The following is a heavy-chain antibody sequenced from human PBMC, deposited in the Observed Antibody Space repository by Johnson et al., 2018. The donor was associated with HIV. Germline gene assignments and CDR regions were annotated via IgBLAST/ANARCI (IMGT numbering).Heavy chain of an antibody. J-gene: IGHJ3*02. V-gene: IGHV3-66*02. CDR1: GFIVSSTY. Sequence: EVRLVESGGGLIQPGGSLRLSCAASGFIVSSTYMSWVRQAPGKGLEWVSAIYSGGSTYYADSVKGRFTISRDNSKNTLYLQMSSLRAEDTAVYFCARVQRSGWFHTDASDIWGQGTMVTVSS. D-gene: IGHD6-19*01. CDR2: IYSGGST. CDR3: ARVQRSGWFHTDASDI.